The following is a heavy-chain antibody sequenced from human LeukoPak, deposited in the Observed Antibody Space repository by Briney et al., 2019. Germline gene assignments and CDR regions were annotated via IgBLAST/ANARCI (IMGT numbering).Heavy chain of an antibody. J-gene: IGHJ4*02. Sequence: PSETLSLTCAVYGGSFSGYYWSWIRQPPGKGLEWIGEINHSGSTNYNPSLKSRVTISVDTSKNQFSLKLSSVTAADTAVYYCARGRSSSRNPFDYWGQGTLVTVSS. CDR3: ARGRSSSRNPFDY. D-gene: IGHD6-13*01. CDR1: GGSFSGYY. V-gene: IGHV4-34*01. CDR2: INHSGST.